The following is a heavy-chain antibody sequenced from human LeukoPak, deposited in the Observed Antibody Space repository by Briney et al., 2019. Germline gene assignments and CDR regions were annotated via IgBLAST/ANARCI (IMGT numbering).Heavy chain of an antibody. CDR3: ARQPGSGTDYFDY. Sequence: GESLKISXKGSGYNFCSYWIGWVRQMPGKGLEWMGIIYPGDSSTRYSPSFQGQVTISADKSISTVYLQWTSLKASDTAMYFCARQPGSGTDYFDYWGQGTLVTVSS. CDR2: IYPGDSST. J-gene: IGHJ4*02. V-gene: IGHV5-51*01. D-gene: IGHD3-10*01. CDR1: GYNFCSYW.